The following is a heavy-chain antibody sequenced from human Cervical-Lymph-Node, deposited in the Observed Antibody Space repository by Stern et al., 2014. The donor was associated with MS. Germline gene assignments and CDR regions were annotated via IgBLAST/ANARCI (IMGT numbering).Heavy chain of an antibody. D-gene: IGHD6-6*01. CDR1: GFTFSSYA. Sequence: EVKLVESGGGLVQPGGSLRLSCAASGFTFSSYAMSWVRQAPGKGLEWVSAITGSCVSTYYADSVKGRFTISRDNSKNTLYLQMNSLRAEDTAVYYCAKEPLSSSSNWFDPWGQGTLVTVSS. CDR2: ITGSCVST. V-gene: IGHV3-23*04. CDR3: AKEPLSSSSNWFDP. J-gene: IGHJ5*02.